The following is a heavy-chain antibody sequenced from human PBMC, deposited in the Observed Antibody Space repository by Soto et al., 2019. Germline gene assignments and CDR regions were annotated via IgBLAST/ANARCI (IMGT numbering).Heavy chain of an antibody. J-gene: IGHJ4*02. V-gene: IGHV3-15*01. Sequence: GGSLRLSCAASGFTFSNAWMSWVRQAPGKGLEWVGRIKSKTDGGTTDYAAPVKGRFTISRDDSKNTLYLQMNSLKTEDTAVYYCSTDRTTYYYELFDYWGQGTLVTVSS. CDR1: GFTFSNAW. CDR2: IKSKTDGGTT. CDR3: STDRTTYYYELFDY. D-gene: IGHD3-22*01.